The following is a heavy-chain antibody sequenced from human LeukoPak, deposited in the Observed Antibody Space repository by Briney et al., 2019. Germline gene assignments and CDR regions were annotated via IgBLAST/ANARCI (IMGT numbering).Heavy chain of an antibody. D-gene: IGHD6-19*01. J-gene: IGHJ4*02. V-gene: IGHV4-39*07. CDR3: ARCEGAVADRKIDY. CDR1: GGSISSSSYY. CDR2: IYYSGST. Sequence: PSETLSLTCTVSGGSISSSSYYWGWIRQPPGKGLEWIGSIYYSGSTYYNPSLKSRVTISVDTSKNQFSLKLSSVTAADTAVYYCARCEGAVADRKIDYWGQGTLVTVSS.